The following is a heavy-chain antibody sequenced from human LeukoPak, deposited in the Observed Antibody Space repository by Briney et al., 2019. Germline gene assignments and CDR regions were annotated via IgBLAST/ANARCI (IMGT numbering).Heavy chain of an antibody. J-gene: IGHJ4*02. V-gene: IGHV3-15*01. CDR3: TTDRVISGLPIFGY. Sequence: PGGSLRLSCAASGFTFTNAWMSWVRQAPGKGLEWVGRVKGKSDGGTIDYAAPVKGRFTISRDDSKTMVSLQMNSLESGDTAVYYCTTDRVISGLPIFGYWGQGTPVTVSS. CDR1: GFTFTNAW. D-gene: IGHD3-3*01. CDR2: VKGKSDGGTI.